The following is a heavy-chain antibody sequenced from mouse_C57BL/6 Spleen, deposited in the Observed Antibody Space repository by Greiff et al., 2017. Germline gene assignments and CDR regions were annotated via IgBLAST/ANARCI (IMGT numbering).Heavy chain of an antibody. CDR3: ARRSPYGYDDWYFDV. CDR2: IYPGGGYT. V-gene: IGHV1-63*01. D-gene: IGHD2-2*01. Sequence: LVESGAELVRPGTSVKMSCKASGYTFTNYWIGWAKQRPGHGLEWIGDIYPGGGYTNYNEKFKGKATLTADKSSSTAYMQFSSLTSEDSAIYYCARRSPYGYDDWYFDVWGTGTTVTVSS. J-gene: IGHJ1*03. CDR1: GYTFTNYW.